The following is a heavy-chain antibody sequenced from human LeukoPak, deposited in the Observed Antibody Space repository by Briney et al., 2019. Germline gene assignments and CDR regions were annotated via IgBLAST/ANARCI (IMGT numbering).Heavy chain of an antibody. CDR1: GGTFSSYA. V-gene: IGHV1-69*13. J-gene: IGHJ5*02. CDR2: IIPMFGTA. Sequence: ASVKVSCKVSGGTFSSYAISWVRQAPGQGLEWMGGIIPMFGTAHYAQKFQGRVTITADESRSTAYMELSSLRSEDTAVYYCARDTSGSYYPTFDPWGQGTLVTVSS. D-gene: IGHD3-10*01. CDR3: ARDTSGSYYPTFDP.